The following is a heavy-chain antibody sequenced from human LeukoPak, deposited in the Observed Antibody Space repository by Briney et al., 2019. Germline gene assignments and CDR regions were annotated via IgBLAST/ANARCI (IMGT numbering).Heavy chain of an antibody. V-gene: IGHV3-7*04. J-gene: IGHJ3*02. CDR3: ARAYDSSGYRAPDI. CDR1: GFSFSRYW. CDR2: IRQDGSDQ. D-gene: IGHD3-22*01. Sequence: GGSLRLSCAVSGFSFSRYWMSWVRQAPGKGLEWVASIRQDGSDQHYVDSVKGRLTISRDNAKNLLYLQVNSLRAEDTAMYYCARAYDSSGYRAPDIWGQGTMVTVSS.